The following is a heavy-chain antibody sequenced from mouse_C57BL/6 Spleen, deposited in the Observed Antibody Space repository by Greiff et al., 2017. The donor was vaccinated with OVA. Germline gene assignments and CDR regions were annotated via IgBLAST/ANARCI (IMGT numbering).Heavy chain of an antibody. J-gene: IGHJ2*01. CDR3: ARSVYDGYYKDY. D-gene: IGHD2-3*01. CDR1: GYTFTDYY. V-gene: IGHV1-26*01. CDR2: INPNNGGT. Sequence: EVQLQQSGPELVKPGASVKISCKASGYTFTDYYMNWVKQSHGKSLEWIGDINPNNGGTSYNQKFKGKATLTVDKSSSTAYMELRSLTSEDSAVYYCARSVYDGYYKDYWGQGTTLTVSS.